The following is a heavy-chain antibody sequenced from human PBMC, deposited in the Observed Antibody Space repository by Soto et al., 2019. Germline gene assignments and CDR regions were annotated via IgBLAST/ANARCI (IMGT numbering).Heavy chain of an antibody. CDR2: ISAYNGNT. CDR1: GYTFTSYG. Sequence: QVQLVQSGAEVKKPGASVKVSCKASGYTFTSYGISWVRQAPGQGLEGMGWISAYNGNTNYAQKLQGRVTMTTDTSTSTAYMELRSLRSDDTAVYYCAREGGTIFGVVMSYYYYYMDVWGKGTTVTVSS. J-gene: IGHJ6*03. CDR3: AREGGTIFGVVMSYYYYYMDV. D-gene: IGHD3-3*01. V-gene: IGHV1-18*01.